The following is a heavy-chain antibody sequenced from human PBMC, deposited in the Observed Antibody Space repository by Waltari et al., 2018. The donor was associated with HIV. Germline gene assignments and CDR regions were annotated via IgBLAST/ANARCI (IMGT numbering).Heavy chain of an antibody. CDR1: GINFRTYW. CDR2: IKFRASDT. D-gene: IGHD5-12*01. CDR3: TRGLWSGYEYYFDS. Sequence: EVQLVETGGRSVHPGESLRLSCVASGINFRTYWMDWVRQAPGKGLEWVSRIKFRASDTIYADSVKGRFTISRDNAKSTVYLQMNSLRAEDTAVYYCTRGLWSGYEYYFDSWGQGTLVTVSS. V-gene: IGHV3-74*01. J-gene: IGHJ4*02.